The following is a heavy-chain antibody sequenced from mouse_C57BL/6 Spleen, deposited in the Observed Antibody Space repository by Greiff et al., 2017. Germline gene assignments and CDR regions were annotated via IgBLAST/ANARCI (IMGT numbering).Heavy chain of an antibody. CDR1: GYSITSGYY. Sequence: EVKLQESGPGLVKPSQSLSLTCSVTGYSITSGYYWNWIRQFPGNKLEWMSYISYDGSNNYNPSLKNRISITRDTSKNQFFLKLNSVTTEDTATYYCARVLYYFDYWGQGTTLTVSS. CDR2: ISYDGSN. CDR3: ARVLYYFDY. V-gene: IGHV3-6*01. J-gene: IGHJ2*01.